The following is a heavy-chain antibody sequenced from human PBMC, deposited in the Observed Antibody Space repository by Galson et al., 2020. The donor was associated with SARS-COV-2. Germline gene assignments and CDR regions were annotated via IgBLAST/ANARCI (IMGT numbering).Heavy chain of an antibody. D-gene: IGHD2-15*01. V-gene: IGHV4-31*03. CDR3: AAAFCSGGNNCLWVVDY. CDR1: GDSIVNNDYY. Sequence: SETLSLTYNVSGDSIVNNDYYWIWMRQHPVRGLEWIGYIYPSGESFYTPSLQSRGSISIDTSHNQFSLRLTSMTAADSAIYYCAAAFCSGGNNCLWVVDYWGQGTLVAVSS. CDR2: IYPSGES. J-gene: IGHJ4*02.